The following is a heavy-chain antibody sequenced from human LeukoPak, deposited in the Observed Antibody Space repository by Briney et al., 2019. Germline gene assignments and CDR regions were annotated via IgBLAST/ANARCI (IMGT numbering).Heavy chain of an antibody. D-gene: IGHD3-22*01. CDR3: AKEGYYDSSRYYYGAFDI. CDR2: ISGSGGST. J-gene: IGHJ3*02. CDR1: GFTFSSYA. V-gene: IGHV3-23*01. Sequence: GGSLRLSCAASGFTFSSYAMSWVRQAPGKGLEWVSAISGSGGSTYYADSVKGRFTISRDNSKNTLYLQMNSLRAEDTAVYYCAKEGYYDSSRYYYGAFDIWGQGTMVTVSS.